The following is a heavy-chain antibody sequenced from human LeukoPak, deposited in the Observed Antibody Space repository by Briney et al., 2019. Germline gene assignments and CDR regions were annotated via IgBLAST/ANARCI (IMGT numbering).Heavy chain of an antibody. J-gene: IGHJ4*02. Sequence: GGSLRLSCAASGFTFSSYGMHWVRQAPGKGLEWVAVIWYDGSNKYYADSVKGRFTIPRDNSKNTLYLQMNSLRVEDTAVYYCAKASWVSNADAVLWGQGTLVTVSS. CDR2: IWYDGSNK. CDR1: GFTFSSYG. D-gene: IGHD1-1*01. V-gene: IGHV3-33*06. CDR3: AKASWVSNADAVL.